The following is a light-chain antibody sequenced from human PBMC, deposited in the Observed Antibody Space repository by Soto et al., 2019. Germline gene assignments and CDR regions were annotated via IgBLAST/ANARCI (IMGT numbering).Light chain of an antibody. J-gene: IGLJ2*01. CDR1: SSNIGSNY. V-gene: IGLV1-47*01. CDR2: RNN. Sequence: QSVLTQPPSASGTPGQRVTISCSGSSSNIGSNYVYWYHQLPGTAPKLVIYRNNQRPSGVPDRISGSKSGTSASLAISGLRSADEADYYCAAWDDRLSGLVFGRGTKLTVL. CDR3: AAWDDRLSGLV.